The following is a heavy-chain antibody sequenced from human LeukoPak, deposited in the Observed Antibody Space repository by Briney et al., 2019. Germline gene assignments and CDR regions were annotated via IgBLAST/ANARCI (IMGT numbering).Heavy chain of an antibody. D-gene: IGHD5-18*01. CDR2: IRYDGSNK. CDR3: AKVDTAMVTLNY. Sequence: PGGSLRLSCAASGFTFSSYGMHWVRQAPGKGLEWVAFIRYDGSNKYYADSVKGRFTISRDNSKNTLYLQMNSLRAEDTAVYYCAKVDTAMVTLNYWSQGTLVTVSS. V-gene: IGHV3-30*02. J-gene: IGHJ4*02. CDR1: GFTFSSYG.